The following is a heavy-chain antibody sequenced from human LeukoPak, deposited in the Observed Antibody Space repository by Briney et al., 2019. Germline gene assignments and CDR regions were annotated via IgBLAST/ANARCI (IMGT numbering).Heavy chain of an antibody. J-gene: IGHJ3*02. CDR1: GGSISSYY. D-gene: IGHD1-26*01. CDR3: ARDRLSLLDI. CDR2: IYYSGST. V-gene: IGHV4-59*01. Sequence: PSETLSLTCTVSGGSISSYYWSWIRQPPGKGLEWIGYIYYSGSTNYNPSLKSRVTISVDTSKNQFSLKLSSVTAADTAVYYCARDRLSLLDIWGQGTMVTVSS.